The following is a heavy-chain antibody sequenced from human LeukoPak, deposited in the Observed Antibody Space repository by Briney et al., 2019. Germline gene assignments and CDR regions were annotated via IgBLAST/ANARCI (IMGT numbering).Heavy chain of an antibody. CDR2: ISAYNGNT. Sequence: ASVKVSCKASGYTFTSYGISWVRQAPGQGLEWMGWISAYNGNTSYAQKLQGRVTMTTDTSTSTAYMELRSLRSDDTAVYYCARGMSPRPYYYGMDVWGQGTTVTVSS. CDR3: ARGMSPRPYYYGMDV. J-gene: IGHJ6*02. D-gene: IGHD1-1*01. V-gene: IGHV1-18*01. CDR1: GYTFTSYG.